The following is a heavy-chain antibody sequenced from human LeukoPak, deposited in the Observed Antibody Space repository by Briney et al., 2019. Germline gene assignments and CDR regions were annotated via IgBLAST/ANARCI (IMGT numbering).Heavy chain of an antibody. J-gene: IGHJ4*02. CDR3: ARGVFTGGTYYGY. CDR2: ISYDGSDK. CDR1: GFTFGNYA. V-gene: IGHV3-30-3*01. D-gene: IGHD1-26*01. Sequence: PGGSLRLSCAASGFTFGNYAMHWVRQAPGKGLEWVTVISYDGSDKKYADSVKGRFTISRDNSKNTLYPQMSSLKPEDTAVYYCARGVFTGGTYYGYWGQGTLVTVSS.